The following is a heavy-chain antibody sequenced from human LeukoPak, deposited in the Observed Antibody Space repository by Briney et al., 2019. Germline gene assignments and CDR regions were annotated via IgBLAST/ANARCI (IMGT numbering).Heavy chain of an antibody. CDR3: AKLPVAGLYFDY. D-gene: IGHD6-19*01. Sequence: GGSLRLSCAASGFIFSSYWTHWVRQAPGKGLVWVSRINSDGSSTSYADSVKGRFTISRDNAKNTLYLQMNSLRVEDTAVYYCAKLPVAGLYFDYWGQGTLVTVSS. CDR1: GFIFSSYW. V-gene: IGHV3-74*01. CDR2: INSDGSST. J-gene: IGHJ4*02.